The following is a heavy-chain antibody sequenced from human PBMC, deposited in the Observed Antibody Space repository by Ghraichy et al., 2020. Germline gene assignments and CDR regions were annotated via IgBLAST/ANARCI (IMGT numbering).Heavy chain of an antibody. Sequence: ASVKVSCKTSGYTFSDYYIHWVRQAPGQGPEWMGWINPNTGGPNYAQRFQGRVTLTRDTSISTASMELSKLTYDDTAVYYCARLHTSSWFGFDSWGQGTLVIVSS. J-gene: IGHJ4*02. V-gene: IGHV1-2*02. CDR3: ARLHTSSWFGFDS. CDR2: INPNTGGP. CDR1: GYTFSDYY. D-gene: IGHD6-13*01.